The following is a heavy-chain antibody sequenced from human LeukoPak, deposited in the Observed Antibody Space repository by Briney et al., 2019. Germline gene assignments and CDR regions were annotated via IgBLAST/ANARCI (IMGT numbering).Heavy chain of an antibody. Sequence: GGSLTLSCTASGFTFNTYSMNWVRQAPGRGLEWVSFITSDSSEIYYADSLKGRFTISRDNARNSLFLQVNSLRAEDTAVYYCARVSTGPFYFYNYMDVWGKGTTVTVSS. D-gene: IGHD1-1*01. J-gene: IGHJ6*03. V-gene: IGHV3-21*01. CDR1: GFTFNTYS. CDR3: ARVSTGPFYFYNYMDV. CDR2: ITSDSSEI.